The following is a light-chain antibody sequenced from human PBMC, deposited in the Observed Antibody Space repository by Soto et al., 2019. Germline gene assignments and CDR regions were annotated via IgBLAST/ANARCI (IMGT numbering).Light chain of an antibody. CDR2: GAS. CDR3: QQFGSSPPYT. J-gene: IGKJ2*01. CDR1: QSVSSNY. Sequence: EIVLTQSPGTLSLSPGEGATLSCRASQSVSSNYLAWYQQKPGQAPRLLIYGASSRATGIPDRFSGSGSGTDFTLTISRLEPEDFVVYYCQQFGSSPPYTFGQGTKREIK. V-gene: IGKV3-20*01.